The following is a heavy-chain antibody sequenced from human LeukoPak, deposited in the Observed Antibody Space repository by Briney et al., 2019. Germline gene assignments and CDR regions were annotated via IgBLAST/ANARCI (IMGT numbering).Heavy chain of an antibody. CDR1: GFTFSSNE. D-gene: IGHD5-24*01. CDR3: ARVTDGYSFDY. V-gene: IGHV3-38-3*01. Sequence: GGSLRLSCAASGFTFSSNEMSGVRQAPGKGREWVSYISGGSTYYAYARKGRVTISRDKSKKTLHLQMNSLRAEDTAVYYCARVTDGYSFDYWGQGTLVTVSS. CDR2: ISGGST. J-gene: IGHJ4*02.